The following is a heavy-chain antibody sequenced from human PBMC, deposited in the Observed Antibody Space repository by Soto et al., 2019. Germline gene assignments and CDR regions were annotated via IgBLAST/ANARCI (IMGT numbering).Heavy chain of an antibody. Sequence: SETLSLTCTVSGDSVTSVSDYWSWIRQPPGKGLEWIGYIYYSGSADYNPSLGSRVTISIDTSKDQFSLKLTSVTAADTAVYYCARGVGFGYYYYHMDLWGQGTTVTVSS. D-gene: IGHD3-10*01. CDR1: GDSVTSVSDY. J-gene: IGHJ6*02. CDR2: IYYSGSA. CDR3: ARGVGFGYYYYHMDL. V-gene: IGHV4-61*01.